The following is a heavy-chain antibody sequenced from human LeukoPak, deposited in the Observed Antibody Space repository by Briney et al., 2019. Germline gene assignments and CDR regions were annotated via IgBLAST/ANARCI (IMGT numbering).Heavy chain of an antibody. CDR1: GFSFSNYW. CDR2: TNEDGSDK. CDR3: TSWSSCSSDNCQFNY. Sequence: GXLRLSCEGSGFSFSNYWMSWVRQAPGKGLEWVAHTNEDGSDKYYVDSVKGRFTISRDNAKNSLYLQMGSLRAEDTAIFYCTSWSSCSSDNCQFNYWGQGTLVTVSS. V-gene: IGHV3-7*01. D-gene: IGHD2-15*01. J-gene: IGHJ4*02.